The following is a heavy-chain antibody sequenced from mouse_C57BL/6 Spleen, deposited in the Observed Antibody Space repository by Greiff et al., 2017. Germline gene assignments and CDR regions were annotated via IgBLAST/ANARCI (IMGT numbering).Heavy chain of an antibody. J-gene: IGHJ4*01. CDR2: INYDGSST. Sequence: EVQLVESEGGLVQPGSSMKLSCTASGFTFSDYYMAWVRQVPEKGLEWVANINYDGSSTYYLDSLKSRFIISRDNAKNILYLQMSSLKSEDTATYYCAREKLGGYAMDYWGQGTSVTVSS. CDR1: GFTFSDYY. CDR3: AREKLGGYAMDY. V-gene: IGHV5-16*01. D-gene: IGHD4-1*01.